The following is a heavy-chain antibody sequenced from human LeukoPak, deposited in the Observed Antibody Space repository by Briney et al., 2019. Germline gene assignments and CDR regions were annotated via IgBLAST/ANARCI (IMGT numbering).Heavy chain of an antibody. V-gene: IGHV1-2*02. CDR1: GYTFTGYY. CDR2: INPNSGGT. J-gene: IGHJ4*02. Sequence: ASVKVSCKASGYTFTGYYLHWVRQAPGQGLEWMGWINPNSGGTNYAQKFQGRVTMTGDASISTAYMELSSLRSDDTAVYYCARDLGDTYGSVGDFDYWGQGTLVTVSS. D-gene: IGHD3-10*01. CDR3: ARDLGDTYGSVGDFDY.